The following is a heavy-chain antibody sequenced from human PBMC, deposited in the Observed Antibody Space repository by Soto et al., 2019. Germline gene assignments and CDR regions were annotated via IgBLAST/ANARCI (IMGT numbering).Heavy chain of an antibody. V-gene: IGHV3-11*01. Sequence: QVQLVESGGGLVKPGGSLRLSCAASGFTFSDYYMSWIRQAPGKGLEWVSYISSSGSTIYYADSVKGRFTISRDNAKNSLDLQMNSLRAEHTAVYYCARVRRIAARPTYFAYWGQGTLVTVSS. J-gene: IGHJ4*02. D-gene: IGHD6-6*01. CDR3: ARVRRIAARPTYFAY. CDR1: GFTFSDYY. CDR2: ISSSGSTI.